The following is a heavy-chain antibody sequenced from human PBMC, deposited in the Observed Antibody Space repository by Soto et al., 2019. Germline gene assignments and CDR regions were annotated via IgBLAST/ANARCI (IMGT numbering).Heavy chain of an antibody. CDR2: SIPIFGTA. CDR3: AAAALVLSGSVDWFDP. CDR1: GGTFSSYA. V-gene: IGHV1-69*01. J-gene: IGHJ5*02. D-gene: IGHD2-15*01. Sequence: QVQLVQSGAEVKKPGSSVKVSCKASGGTFSSYAISWVRQAPGQGLEWMGGSIPIFGTANYAQKFQGRVTITTDESTSTAYMELSSLRSEDTAVYYCAAAALVLSGSVDWFDPWGQGTLVTVSS.